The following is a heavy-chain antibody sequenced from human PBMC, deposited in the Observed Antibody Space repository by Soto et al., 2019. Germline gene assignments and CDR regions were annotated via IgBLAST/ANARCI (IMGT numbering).Heavy chain of an antibody. CDR2: IYYSGST. V-gene: IGHV4-61*04. CDR1: GGSVTTGSYC. J-gene: IGHJ4*02. D-gene: IGHD2-15*01. CDR3: ECSGIPRHFDY. Sequence: SETLSLTCTFSGGSVTTGSYCWSWIRQPPGKGLEWIGYIYYSGSTNYNPSLKSRVTISVDTSKNQFSLKLRYDDTAMYYCECSGIPRHFDYRGQGTQVTVS.